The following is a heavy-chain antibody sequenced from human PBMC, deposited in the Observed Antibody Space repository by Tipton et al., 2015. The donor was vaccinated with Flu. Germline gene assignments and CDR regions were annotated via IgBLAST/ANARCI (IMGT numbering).Heavy chain of an antibody. D-gene: IGHD7-27*01. J-gene: IGHJ2*01. V-gene: IGHV4-31*03. Sequence: TLSLTCSVSGGPISNGGYYYNRNRQRPGMGLEWIGDIYYTGTSFFNSSLKSRLTMSVDTSKNQVSLKLTSVTAADTAVYYCARSTGAVGYFDLWGPGTLVTVSS. CDR2: IYYTGTS. CDR1: GGPISNGGYY. CDR3: ARSTGAVGYFDL.